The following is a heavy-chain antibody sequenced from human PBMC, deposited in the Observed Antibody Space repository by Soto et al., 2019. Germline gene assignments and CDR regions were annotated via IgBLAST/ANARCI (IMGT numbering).Heavy chain of an antibody. CDR2: IKSKTDGGTT. CDR1: GFTFSNAW. Sequence: GGSLRLSCAASGFTFSNAWMSWVRQAPGKGLEWVGRIKSKTDGGTTDYAAPVKGRFTISRDDSKNTLYLQMNSLKTEDTAVYYCTTDLYYDFWSGYYNYPIIWGQGTMVTVSS. CDR3: TTDLYYDFWSGYYNYPII. D-gene: IGHD3-3*01. J-gene: IGHJ3*02. V-gene: IGHV3-15*01.